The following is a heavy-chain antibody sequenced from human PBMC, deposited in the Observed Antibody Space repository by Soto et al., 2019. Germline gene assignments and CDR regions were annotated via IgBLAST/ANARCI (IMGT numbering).Heavy chain of an antibody. Sequence: GESLKISCKASGYSLTSYWIGWVRQRPGKGLEWMGIVYPGDSDTRYNPSFRGQVTISVDRSTSTAYLQWSSLKASDTAMYYCTRRAGYIDYWGQGTLVTVSS. V-gene: IGHV5-51*01. CDR1: GYSLTSYW. D-gene: IGHD6-13*01. CDR2: VYPGDSDT. CDR3: TRRAGYIDY. J-gene: IGHJ4*02.